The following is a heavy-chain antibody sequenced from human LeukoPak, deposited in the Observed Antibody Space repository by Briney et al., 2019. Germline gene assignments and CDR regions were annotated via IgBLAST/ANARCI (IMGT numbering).Heavy chain of an antibody. CDR3: ARSAARTVSPRPATFDY. CDR1: GFTFSSYA. CDR2: INSDGSST. J-gene: IGHJ4*02. Sequence: GGSLRLSCAASGFTFSSYAMSWVRQAPGKGLVWVSRINSDGSSTSYADSVKGRFSISRDNAKNTLYLQVNSLRAEDTAMYYCARSAARTVSPRPATFDYWGQGTLVTVSS. D-gene: IGHD2-15*01. V-gene: IGHV3-74*01.